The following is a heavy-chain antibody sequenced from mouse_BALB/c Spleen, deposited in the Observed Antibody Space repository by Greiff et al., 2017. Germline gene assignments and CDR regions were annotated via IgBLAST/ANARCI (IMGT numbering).Heavy chain of an antibody. CDR3: ARRRVYYGLDY. D-gene: IGHD1-2*01. CDR2: IYPGDGDT. CDR1: GYTFTSYW. J-gene: IGHJ2*01. V-gene: IGHV1-87*01. Sequence: QVQLQQSGAELARPGASVKLSCKASGYTFTSYWMQWVKQRPGQGLEWIGAIYPGDGDTRYTQKFKGKATLTADKSSSTAYMQLSSLASEDSAVYYCARRRVYYGLDYWGQGTTLTVSS.